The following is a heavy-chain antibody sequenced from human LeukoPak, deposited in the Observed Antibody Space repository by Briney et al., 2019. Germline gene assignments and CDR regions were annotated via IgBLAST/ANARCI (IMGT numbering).Heavy chain of an antibody. D-gene: IGHD3-22*01. Sequence: PSETLSLTCTVSGGSISSYYWSWIRQPPGKGLEWIGYIYYSGSTNYNPSLKSRVTISVDTSKNQFSLKLSSVTAADTAVYYCARVSLGGYDSSGYSIPFDYWGQGTLVTVSS. CDR2: IYYSGST. CDR1: GGSISSYY. V-gene: IGHV4-59*01. CDR3: ARVSLGGYDSSGYSIPFDY. J-gene: IGHJ4*02.